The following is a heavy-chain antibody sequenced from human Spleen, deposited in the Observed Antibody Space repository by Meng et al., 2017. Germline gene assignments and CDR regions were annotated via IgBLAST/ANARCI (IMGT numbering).Heavy chain of an antibody. V-gene: IGHV1-69*08. D-gene: IGHD1-26*01. Sequence: QVQLVQSGAGVKRPGSPVKISCETSGGSFSAYTISWVRQAPGQGLEWMGRIIPIIGSGNYAQKFQGRVTITADKSTSTAYMELSSLRSEDTAIYYCVVGTMGGTGIFNHWGQGSLVTVSS. CDR2: IIPIIGSG. J-gene: IGHJ4*02. CDR1: GGSFSAYT. CDR3: VVGTMGGTGIFNH.